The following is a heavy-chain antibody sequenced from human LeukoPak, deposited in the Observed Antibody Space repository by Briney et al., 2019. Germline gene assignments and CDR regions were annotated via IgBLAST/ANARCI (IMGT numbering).Heavy chain of an antibody. Sequence: ASVKVSCKASGYTFSTYGISWVRQAPGQGLEWMGWISTYNGDTNYAQMLQGRVTMTTDTSTSTAYMELRSLRSDDTAVYYCARDGALEGARGYWGQGTLVTVSS. CDR3: ARDGALEGARGY. V-gene: IGHV1-18*01. D-gene: IGHD3-16*01. CDR2: ISTYNGDT. CDR1: GYTFSTYG. J-gene: IGHJ4*02.